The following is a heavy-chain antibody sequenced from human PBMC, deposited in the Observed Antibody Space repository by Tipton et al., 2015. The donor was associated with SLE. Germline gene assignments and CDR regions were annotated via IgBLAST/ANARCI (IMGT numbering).Heavy chain of an antibody. CDR2: INHNGYT. V-gene: IGHV4-34*01. D-gene: IGHD1-26*01. CDR1: GGSFSGYY. CDR3: ARLTGSVGRIDY. J-gene: IGHJ4*02. Sequence: TLSLTCAVFGGSFSGYYWTWIRQTPGKGLEWIGEINHNGYTNYNPSLKSRVTISVDTSKKQFSLKLRSVTAADTAVYHCARLTGSVGRIDYWGQGTLVTVSS.